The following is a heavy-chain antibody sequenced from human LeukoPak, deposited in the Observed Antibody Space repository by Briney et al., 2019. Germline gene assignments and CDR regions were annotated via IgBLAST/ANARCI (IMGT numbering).Heavy chain of an antibody. CDR3: AKSYCGGDCYRPWGAFDI. Sequence: GGSLRLSCAASGFTFSSYAMSWVRQAPGKGLEWVSGISGSGTSINYADSVKGRFTISRDNSKNTLYLQMNSLRAEATAVYYCAKSYCGGDCYRPWGAFDIWGQGTMVTVSS. J-gene: IGHJ3*02. CDR2: ISGSGTSI. CDR1: GFTFSSYA. V-gene: IGHV3-23*01. D-gene: IGHD2-21*02.